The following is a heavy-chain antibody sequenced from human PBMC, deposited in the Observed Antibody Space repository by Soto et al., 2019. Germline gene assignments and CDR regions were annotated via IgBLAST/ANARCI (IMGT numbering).Heavy chain of an antibody. CDR2: IYYSGST. V-gene: IGHV4-39*01. CDR1: GGSISSSSYY. Sequence: SETLSLTCTVSGGSISSSSYYWGWIRQPPGKGLEWIASIYYSGSTYYNPSPKSRVTLSGDTSNNQFSLKLTSVTAAEAAVYYCARHGITMVRGVIITAGWFDRWGKGTLVT. D-gene: IGHD3-10*01. CDR3: ARHGITMVRGVIITAGWFDR. J-gene: IGHJ5*02.